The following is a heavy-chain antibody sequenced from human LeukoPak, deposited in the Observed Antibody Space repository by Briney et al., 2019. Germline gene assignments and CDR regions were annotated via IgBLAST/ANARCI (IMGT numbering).Heavy chain of an antibody. CDR2: IIPIFGTA. Sequence: AXXXXRQAXGQXXEXXXXIIPIFGTAYYAQKFQGRVTITADESTSTAYMELSSLRSEDTAVYYCARDSGSGYDRRAFDYWGQGTLVTVSS. V-gene: IGHV1-69*01. J-gene: IGHJ4*02. CDR1: A. CDR3: ARDSGSGYDRRAFDY. D-gene: IGHD5-12*01.